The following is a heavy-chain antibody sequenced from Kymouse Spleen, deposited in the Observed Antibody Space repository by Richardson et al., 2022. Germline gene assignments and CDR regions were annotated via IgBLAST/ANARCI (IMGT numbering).Heavy chain of an antibody. D-gene: IGHD6-6*01. J-gene: IGHJ4*02. Sequence: QLQLQESGPGLVKPSETLSLTCTVSGGSISSSSYYWGWIRQPPGKGLEWIGSIYYSGSTYYNPSLKSRVTISVDTSKNQFSLKLSSVTAADTAVYYCARRAYSSSWGDFDYWGQGTLVTVSS. CDR3: ARRAYSSSWGDFDY. V-gene: IGHV4-39*01. CDR1: GGSISSSSYY. CDR2: IYYSGST.